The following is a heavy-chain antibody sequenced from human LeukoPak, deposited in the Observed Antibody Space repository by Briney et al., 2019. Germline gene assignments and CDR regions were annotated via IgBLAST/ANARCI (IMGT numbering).Heavy chain of an antibody. CDR3: AVLVVAAPGSFDY. Sequence: GGSLRLSCAASGFTVSSNYMSWVRQAPGKGLEWVSVIYSGGSTYYADSVKGRFTISRDNAKNSLYLQMNSLRAEDTAVYYCAVLVVAAPGSFDYWGQGTLVTVSS. J-gene: IGHJ4*02. V-gene: IGHV3-66*01. CDR1: GFTVSSNY. CDR2: IYSGGST. D-gene: IGHD2-15*01.